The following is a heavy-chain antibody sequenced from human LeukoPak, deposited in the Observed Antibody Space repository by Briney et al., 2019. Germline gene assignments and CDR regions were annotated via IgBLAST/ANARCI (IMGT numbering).Heavy chain of an antibody. CDR2: INPNSGGT. Sequence: ASVKVSCKASGYTFTGYYMHWVRQAPGQGLEWMGWINPNSGGTNYAQKFQGRVTMTRDTSISTAYMELSRLRSDDTAVCYCARALHVVPAANDFDYWGQGTLVTVSS. CDR1: GYTFTGYY. J-gene: IGHJ4*02. CDR3: ARALHVVPAANDFDY. V-gene: IGHV1-2*02. D-gene: IGHD2-2*01.